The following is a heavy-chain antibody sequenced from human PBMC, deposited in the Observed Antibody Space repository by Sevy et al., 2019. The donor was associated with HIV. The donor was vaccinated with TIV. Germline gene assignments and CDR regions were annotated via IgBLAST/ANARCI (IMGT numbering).Heavy chain of an antibody. D-gene: IGHD3-22*01. CDR1: GFNFSPYA. CDR3: AKEGYYYDSRCSDWFDP. Sequence: GGSLRLSCAASGFNFSPYAMHWVRQGPGEGLEWVATVSSDGTTRSYVDSIKGRFSLSRDNSKNTLYLKMNNRIPGDKAVYYCAKEGYYYDSRCSDWFDPWGPGALVTVSS. CDR2: VSSDGTTR. J-gene: IGHJ5*02. V-gene: IGHV3-30*18.